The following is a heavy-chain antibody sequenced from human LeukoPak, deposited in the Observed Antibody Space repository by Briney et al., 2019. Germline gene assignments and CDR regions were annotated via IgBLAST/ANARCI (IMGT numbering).Heavy chain of an antibody. J-gene: IGHJ6*02. Sequence: GGSLRLSCAASGFTFSSYAIHWVRQAPGKGLEWVAVISYDGSNKYYADSVKGRFTISRDNSKNTLYLQMNSLRAEDTAVYYCARDLLRYSSGWYSSRNYYYGMDVWGQGTTVTVSS. CDR2: ISYDGSNK. CDR1: GFTFSSYA. V-gene: IGHV3-30*04. D-gene: IGHD6-19*01. CDR3: ARDLLRYSSGWYSSRNYYYGMDV.